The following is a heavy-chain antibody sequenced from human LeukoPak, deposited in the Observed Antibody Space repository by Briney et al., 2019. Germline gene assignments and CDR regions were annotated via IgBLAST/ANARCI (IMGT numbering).Heavy chain of an antibody. D-gene: IGHD6-13*01. Sequence: GGSLRLSCAASGFTFSSYEMNWVRQAPGKGLEWVSYISSSGSTIYYADSVKGRFTISRDNAKNSLYLQMNSLRAEDTAVYYCAREDSSSCLWWGQGTLVTVSS. CDR2: ISSSGSTI. J-gene: IGHJ4*02. V-gene: IGHV3-48*03. CDR3: AREDSSSCLW. CDR1: GFTFSSYE.